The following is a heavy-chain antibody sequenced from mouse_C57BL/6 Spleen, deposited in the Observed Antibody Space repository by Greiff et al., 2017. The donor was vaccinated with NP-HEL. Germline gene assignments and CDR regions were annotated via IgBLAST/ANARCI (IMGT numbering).Heavy chain of an antibody. CDR3: ARLTGPFDY. D-gene: IGHD4-1*01. Sequence: EVKLVESEGGLVQPGSSMKLSCTASGFTFSDYYMAWVRQVPEKGLEWVANINYDGSSTYYLDSLKSRFIISRDNAKNILYLQMSSLKSEDTATYYCARLTGPFDYWGQGTTLTVSS. CDR1: GFTFSDYY. J-gene: IGHJ2*01. CDR2: INYDGSST. V-gene: IGHV5-16*01.